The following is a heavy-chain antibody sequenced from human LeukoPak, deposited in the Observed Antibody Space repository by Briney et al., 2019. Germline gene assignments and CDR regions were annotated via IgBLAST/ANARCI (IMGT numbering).Heavy chain of an antibody. CDR2: IYYSGST. D-gene: IGHD3-22*01. J-gene: IGHJ4*02. V-gene: IGHV4-59*01. Sequence: SSETLSLTCTVSGGSISSYYWSWIRQPPGKGLEWIGYIYYSGSTNYNPSLKSRVTISVDTSKNQFSLKLSSVTAADTAVYYCAREWYYYDSSGYYDYWGQGTLVTVSS. CDR3: AREWYYYDSSGYYDY. CDR1: GGSISSYY.